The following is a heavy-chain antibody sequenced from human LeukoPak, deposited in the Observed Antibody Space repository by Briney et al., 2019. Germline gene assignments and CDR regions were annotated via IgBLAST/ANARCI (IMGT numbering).Heavy chain of an antibody. V-gene: IGHV4-61*01. CDR1: GGSVSSGISY. CDR3: ARAQFGEFDY. J-gene: IGHJ4*02. CDR2: ISDSGGS. D-gene: IGHD3-10*01. Sequence: SETLSLTCSVSGGSVSSGISYWSWIRQPPGEGLEWIAYISDSGGSDYNPSLRGRVTISLDTSKNQFSLRLTSVTAADTAVYYCARAQFGEFDYWGQGTLVTVSS.